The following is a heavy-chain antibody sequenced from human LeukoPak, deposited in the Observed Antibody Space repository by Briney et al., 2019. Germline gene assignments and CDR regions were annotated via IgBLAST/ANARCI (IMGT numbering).Heavy chain of an antibody. Sequence: GGSLRLSCEASGLTFGDYWMTWVRQAPGKGPECVTNIKQDGSETHYVDSVKGRFTIFRDNAKNSLSLQMNSLRVEDTAMYYCATYWRYFDWLLLDTWGLGTMVTVSS. V-gene: IGHV3-7*05. CDR1: GLTFGDYW. CDR2: IKQDGSET. CDR3: ATYWRYFDWLLLDT. D-gene: IGHD3-9*01. J-gene: IGHJ3*02.